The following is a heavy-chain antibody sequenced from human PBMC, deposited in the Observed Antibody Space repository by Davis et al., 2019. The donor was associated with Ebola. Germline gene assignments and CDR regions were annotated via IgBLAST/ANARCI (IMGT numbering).Heavy chain of an antibody. CDR1: GGSISSYY. D-gene: IGHD3-3*01. J-gene: IGHJ5*02. V-gene: IGHV4-59*08. CDR2: IYYSGST. CDR3: ARRLRFLEWLPTQWFDP. Sequence: MPGGSLRLSCTVSGGSISSYYWSWIRQPPGKGLEWIGYIYYSGSTYYNPSLKSRVTISVDTSKNQFSLKLSSVTAADTAVYYCARRLRFLEWLPTQWFDPWGQGTLVTVSS.